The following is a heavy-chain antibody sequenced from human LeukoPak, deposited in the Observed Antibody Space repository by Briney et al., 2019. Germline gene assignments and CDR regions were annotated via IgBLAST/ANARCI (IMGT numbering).Heavy chain of an antibody. CDR1: GFTFSSYA. CDR2: ISGSGGST. V-gene: IGHV3-23*01. J-gene: IGHJ4*02. D-gene: IGHD3-10*01. CDR3: AKDGYYYGSGDSDY. Sequence: GGSLRLSCAASGFTFSSYAMSWVRQAPGKGLEWGSAISGSGGSTYYADSVKGRFTISRENSKNTLYLQMNSLRAEDTAVYYCAKDGYYYGSGDSDYWGQGTLVTVSS.